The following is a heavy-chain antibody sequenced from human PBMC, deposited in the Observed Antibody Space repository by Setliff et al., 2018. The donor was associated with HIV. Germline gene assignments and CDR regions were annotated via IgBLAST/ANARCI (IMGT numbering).Heavy chain of an antibody. D-gene: IGHD6-19*01. CDR3: ARGRAYSSGWGLLRNYYMDV. Sequence: SETLSLTCAVYGESFSGYYWTWIRQSPGKGLEWIGEINHSGSTNYNPPLKSRVTISVDTSKNQSSRKLHSMTAADTAVYFCARGRAYSSGWGLLRNYYMDVWGKGTPVTVSS. J-gene: IGHJ6*03. CDR1: GESFSGYY. CDR2: INHSGST. V-gene: IGHV4-34*01.